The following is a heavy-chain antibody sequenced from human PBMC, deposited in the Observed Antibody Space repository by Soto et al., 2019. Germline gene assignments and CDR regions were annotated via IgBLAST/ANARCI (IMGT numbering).Heavy chain of an antibody. CDR1: GYTFTTYA. CDR2: INAANGNT. D-gene: IGHD5-18*01. Sequence: QVQLVQSGAEVKKPGASVKVSCKASGYTFTTYAMHWVRQAPGQRLEWMGWINAANGNTKYSQKFQGRVTITRDTSASTAYMELSSLGSEDTAVYTCARSLMNPAMVTFYYFDYWGQGTLVTVSS. J-gene: IGHJ4*02. CDR3: ARSLMNPAMVTFYYFDY. V-gene: IGHV1-3*01.